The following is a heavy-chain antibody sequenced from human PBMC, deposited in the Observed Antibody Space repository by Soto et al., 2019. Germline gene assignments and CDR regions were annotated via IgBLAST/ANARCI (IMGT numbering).Heavy chain of an antibody. D-gene: IGHD2-2*01. CDR1: GFTFSNSY. Sequence: GGSMRLSCAASGFTFSNSYMNWVRQAPGKGLEWVSGVSWNGSRTHYADSVKGRFFISRDNAKNSLYLQMNSLRAEDTAVYYCARDHCSSTSCYSPWGQGTLVTVSS. V-gene: IGHV3-35*01. CDR3: ARDHCSSTSCYSP. J-gene: IGHJ4*02. CDR2: VSWNGSRT.